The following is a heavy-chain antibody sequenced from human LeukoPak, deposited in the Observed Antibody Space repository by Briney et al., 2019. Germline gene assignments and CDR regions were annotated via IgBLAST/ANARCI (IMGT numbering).Heavy chain of an antibody. D-gene: IGHD3-22*01. J-gene: IGHJ1*01. Sequence: PGGSLRLSCAASGFTFSSYWMHWVRQAPGKGLVWVSRINSDGSTNYSASVKGRFTISRDNAKNTVSLKRNSLRAEDTGVYYCARAPSEIGGYYPEYFRHWAQGTLVTVSS. CDR1: GFTFSSYW. CDR2: INSDGST. CDR3: ARAPSEIGGYYPEYFRH. V-gene: IGHV3-74*01.